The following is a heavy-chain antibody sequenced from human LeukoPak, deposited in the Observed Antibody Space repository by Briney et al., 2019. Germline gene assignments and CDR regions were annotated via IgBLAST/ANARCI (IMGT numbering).Heavy chain of an antibody. V-gene: IGHV4-30-4*01. CDR3: ARLLGGYYASGSYLYYFDY. J-gene: IGHJ4*02. D-gene: IGHD3-10*01. Sequence: SETLSLTCTVSGGSISSGDYYWSWIRQPPGKGLEWIGYIYYSGSTYYNPSLKSRVTISVDTSKNQFSLKLSSVTAADTAVYYCARLLGGYYASGSYLYYFDYWGQGTLVTVSS. CDR2: IYYSGST. CDR1: GGSISSGDYY.